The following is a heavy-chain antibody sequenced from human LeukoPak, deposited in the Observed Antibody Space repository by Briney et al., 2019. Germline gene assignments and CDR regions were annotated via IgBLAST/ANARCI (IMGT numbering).Heavy chain of an antibody. D-gene: IGHD2-15*01. CDR1: GGSISSYY. J-gene: IGHJ5*02. Sequence: PSETLSLTCTVSGGSISSYYWSWIRQPPGKGLEWIGYIYYSGSTNYNPSLKSRVTISVDTSKNQFSLKLSSVTAADTAVYYCAASEEGYCSGGSCYNWFDPWGQGTLVAVSS. CDR3: AASEEGYCSGGSCYNWFDP. V-gene: IGHV4-59*01. CDR2: IYYSGST.